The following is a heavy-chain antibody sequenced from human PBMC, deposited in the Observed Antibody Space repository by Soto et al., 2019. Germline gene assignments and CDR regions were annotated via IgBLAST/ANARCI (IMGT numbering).Heavy chain of an antibody. D-gene: IGHD3-3*01. V-gene: IGHV3-13*01. CDR3: ARDNRGRFDYYGMDV. Sequence: EVQLVESGGGLVQPGGSLRLSCAASGFTFSSYDMHWVRQATGIGLEWVSAIGTAGDTYYPGSVKGRFTISRENAKNSLYLQTNSLTAGDTAVYYCARDNRGRFDYYGMDVWGQGTTVTVSS. CDR2: IGTAGDT. CDR1: GFTFSSYD. J-gene: IGHJ6*02.